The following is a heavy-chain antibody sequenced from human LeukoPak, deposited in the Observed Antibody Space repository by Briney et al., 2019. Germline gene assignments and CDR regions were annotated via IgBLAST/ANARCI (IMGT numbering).Heavy chain of an antibody. J-gene: IGHJ4*02. CDR2: IYSTGST. Sequence: SETLSLTCTVSGASISSQYWSWVRRAAGSGLEWIGRIYSTGSTNYNPSLKSRVTMSVDTSKNQFYLRLSSVTAADTAVYYCATDMAAMAGSSTFDYWGQRILVMVSS. CDR3: ATDMAAMAGSSTFDY. D-gene: IGHD5-18*01. CDR1: GASISSQY. V-gene: IGHV4-4*07.